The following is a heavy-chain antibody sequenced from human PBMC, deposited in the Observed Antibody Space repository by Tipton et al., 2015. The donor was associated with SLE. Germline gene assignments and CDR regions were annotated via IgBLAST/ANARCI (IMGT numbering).Heavy chain of an antibody. Sequence: SLRLSCTASGFDFTNFAMNWVRHSPGKGLEWVSEIRTRSGNTFCSDSVKGRFAVSRDNSKNTLYLQMNSLRAEDTAIYYCAKGKGLQRHDLDYCGQGTLVTVSS. J-gene: IGHJ4*02. D-gene: IGHD6-25*01. CDR3: AKGKGLQRHDLDY. CDR2: IRTRSGNT. CDR1: GFDFTNFA. V-gene: IGHV3-23*01.